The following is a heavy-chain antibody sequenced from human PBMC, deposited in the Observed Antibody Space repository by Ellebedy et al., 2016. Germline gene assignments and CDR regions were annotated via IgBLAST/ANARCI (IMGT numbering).Heavy chain of an antibody. J-gene: IGHJ4*02. V-gene: IGHV3-21*01. CDR1: GFTFSTYT. CDR3: ATKAQYSTSFDY. Sequence: GESLKISXPASGFTFSTYTMNWVRQAPGMGLEWVSFISSSSSNIYYADSVKGRFTISRENAKNSLYLQMNSLRIEDTAVYYCATKAQYSTSFDYWGPGTLVTVSS. CDR2: ISSSSSNI. D-gene: IGHD6-13*01.